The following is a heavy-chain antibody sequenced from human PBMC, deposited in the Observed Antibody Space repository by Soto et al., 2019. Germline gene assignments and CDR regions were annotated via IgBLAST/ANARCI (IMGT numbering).Heavy chain of an antibody. CDR2: INPSGGST. CDR3: AETYYYDSGSSTH. D-gene: IGHD3-10*01. Sequence: GASVKVSCKASGYSFASYYMHWVRQAPGQGLEWMGIINPSGGSTSYAQKFQGRVTMTRDTSTSTVYMELSSLRSEDTAVYYCAETYYYDSGSSTHWGQGTLVTVSS. V-gene: IGHV1-46*03. J-gene: IGHJ4*02. CDR1: GYSFASYY.